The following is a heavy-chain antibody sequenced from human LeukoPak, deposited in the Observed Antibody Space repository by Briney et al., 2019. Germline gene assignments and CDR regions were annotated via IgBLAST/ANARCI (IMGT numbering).Heavy chain of an antibody. CDR3: ARGGLTIAEATTSWYLDY. Sequence: GGSLRLSCATSGFSFSIYGMHWVRQAQGKGLEWVALTWYDGGNKNYADSVKGRFTISRDNSKTTLYLQMNSLRGEDTAVYYCARGGLTIAEATTSWYLDYWGQGTLVTVSS. CDR1: GFSFSIYG. J-gene: IGHJ4*02. D-gene: IGHD1-26*01. CDR2: TWYDGGNK. V-gene: IGHV3-33*01.